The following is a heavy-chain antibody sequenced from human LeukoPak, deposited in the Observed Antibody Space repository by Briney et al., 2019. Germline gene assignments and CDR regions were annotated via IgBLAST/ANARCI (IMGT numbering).Heavy chain of an antibody. CDR2: INPNSGGT. CDR3: ARAGDSSGYYPFDY. D-gene: IGHD3-22*01. J-gene: IGHJ4*02. CDR1: GYTFTGYY. Sequence: ASVKVSCKASGYTFTGYYMHWVRQAPGQGLEWMGWINPNSGGTNYAQKFQGRVTMTRDTSISTAYMELRSLRSDDTAVYYCARAGDSSGYYPFDYWGQGTLVTVSS. V-gene: IGHV1-2*02.